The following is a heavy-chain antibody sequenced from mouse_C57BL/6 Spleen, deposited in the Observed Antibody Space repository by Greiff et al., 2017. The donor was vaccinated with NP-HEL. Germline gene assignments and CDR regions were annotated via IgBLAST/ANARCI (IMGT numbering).Heavy chain of an antibody. Sequence: EVKLMESGGGLVKPGGSLKLSCAASGFTFSSYAMSWVRQTPEKRLEWVATISDGGSYTYYPDKVKGRFTISRDNAKNNLYLQMSHLKSEDTAMYYCAREHFYAMDYWGQGTSVTVSS. V-gene: IGHV5-4*01. CDR3: AREHFYAMDY. J-gene: IGHJ4*01. CDR2: ISDGGSYT. CDR1: GFTFSSYA.